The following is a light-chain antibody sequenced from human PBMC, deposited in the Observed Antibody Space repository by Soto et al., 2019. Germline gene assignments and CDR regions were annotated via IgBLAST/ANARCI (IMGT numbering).Light chain of an antibody. CDR1: QSVRDN. Sequence: EIVLRQSPATLSASPGESVSLSCRASQSVRDNLAWYQQKPGHAPRLLIYGASSRATGIPDRFSGSGSGTEFTLTISSLQSEDFAVYYCQQYNNWPPEITFGQGTRLEI. V-gene: IGKV3D-15*01. CDR2: GAS. CDR3: QQYNNWPPEIT. J-gene: IGKJ5*01.